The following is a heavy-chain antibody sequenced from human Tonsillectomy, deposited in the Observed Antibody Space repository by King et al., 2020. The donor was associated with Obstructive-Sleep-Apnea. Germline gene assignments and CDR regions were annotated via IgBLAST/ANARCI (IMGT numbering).Heavy chain of an antibody. J-gene: IGHJ5*02. D-gene: IGHD3-10*01. Sequence: QLVQSGAEVKKPGASVKVSCKAAGYTFTSYGISWVRQAPGQGLELMGWISDYNGHTNYAQKLQGRVTMTTDTSTSTAYMELRSLRSDDTAVYYCARGPPQIIMVRGVIITDWFDPWGQGTLVTVSS. CDR2: ISDYNGHT. CDR3: ARGPPQIIMVRGVIITDWFDP. V-gene: IGHV1-18*01. CDR1: GYTFTSYG.